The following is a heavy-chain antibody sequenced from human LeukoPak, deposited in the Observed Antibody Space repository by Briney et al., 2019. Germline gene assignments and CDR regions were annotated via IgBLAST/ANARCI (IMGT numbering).Heavy chain of an antibody. CDR3: ARITSFYYFDY. J-gene: IGHJ4*02. Sequence: GRSLRLSCAASGFTFSNYAMHWVRQAPGKGLEWVALMSYDGSHQYYADSVKGRFTISRDNSKNTLFLQMNSLSDDDTAVYSCARITSFYYFDYWGQGTLVTVSS. V-gene: IGHV3-30*01. CDR1: GFTFSNYA. CDR2: MSYDGSHQ. D-gene: IGHD1-20*01.